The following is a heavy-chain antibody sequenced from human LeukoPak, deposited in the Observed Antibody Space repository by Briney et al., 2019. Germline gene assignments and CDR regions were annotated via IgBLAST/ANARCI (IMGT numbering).Heavy chain of an antibody. CDR3: AKVFRTTGWEPFDS. D-gene: IGHD6-19*01. V-gene: IGHV3-23*01. CDR2: ISSSGDTT. CDR1: GFTCSTYA. Sequence: GGSLRLXCAASGFTCSTYAMSWVRRAPGKGLEWVSTISSSGDTTFYADSVKGRFTISRDNSKNTLFLQMSGLRAEDTALYYCAKVFRTTGWEPFDSWGQGTLVTVSS. J-gene: IGHJ4*02.